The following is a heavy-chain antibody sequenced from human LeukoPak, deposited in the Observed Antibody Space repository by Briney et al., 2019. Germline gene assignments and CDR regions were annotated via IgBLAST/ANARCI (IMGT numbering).Heavy chain of an antibody. CDR2: IYHSGST. Sequence: SETLSLTCAVSGGSISSSNWWGWVRQPPGKGLEWIGEIYHSGSTNYNPSLKSRVTISVDKSKNQFSLKLSSVTAADTAVYYCARDYYGSGSYLDYWGQGTLVTVSS. CDR1: GGSISSSNW. CDR3: ARDYYGSGSYLDY. J-gene: IGHJ4*02. D-gene: IGHD3-10*01. V-gene: IGHV4-4*02.